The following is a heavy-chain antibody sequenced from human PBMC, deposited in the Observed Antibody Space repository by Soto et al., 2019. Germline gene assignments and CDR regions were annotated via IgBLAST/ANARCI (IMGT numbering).Heavy chain of an antibody. J-gene: IGHJ5*02. D-gene: IGHD6-13*01. V-gene: IGHV4-39*01. CDR2: IYYSGST. CDR1: GGSISSSSYY. CDR3: ARHDGVWGAAAGLGYNWFDP. Sequence: SETLSLTCTVSGGSISSSSYYWGWIRQPPGKGLEWIGSIYYSGSTYYNPSLKSRVTISVDTSKNQFSLKLSSVTAADTAVYYCARHDGVWGAAAGLGYNWFDPWGQGTLVTVSS.